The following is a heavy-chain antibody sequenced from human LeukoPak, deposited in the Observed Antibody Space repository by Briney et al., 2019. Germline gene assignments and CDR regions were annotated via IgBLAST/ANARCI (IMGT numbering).Heavy chain of an antibody. D-gene: IGHD3-10*01. CDR1: GGSISSSSYY. V-gene: IGHV4-39*01. CDR3: ARLVVVRGPPGGMDV. Sequence: PSETLSLTCTVSGGSISSSSYYWGWIRQPPGKGLEWIGSIYYSGSTYYNPSLKSRVTISVDTSKNQFSLKLSSVAAADTAVYYCARLVVVRGPPGGMDVWGQGTTVTVSS. J-gene: IGHJ6*02. CDR2: IYYSGST.